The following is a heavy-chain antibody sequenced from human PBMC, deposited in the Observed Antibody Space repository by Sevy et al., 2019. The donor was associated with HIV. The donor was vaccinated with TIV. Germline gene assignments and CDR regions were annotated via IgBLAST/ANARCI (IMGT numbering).Heavy chain of an antibody. Sequence: GGSLGLSCAASGFTFSSYAMHWVRQAPGKGLEWVAVISYDGSNKYYADSVKGRFTISRDNSKNTLYLQMNSLRAEDTAVYYCARDPGIYYDSSGYYYGIYYYYGMDVWGQGTTVTVSS. J-gene: IGHJ6*02. CDR3: ARDPGIYYDSSGYYYGIYYYYGMDV. D-gene: IGHD3-22*01. V-gene: IGHV3-30*04. CDR1: GFTFSSYA. CDR2: ISYDGSNK.